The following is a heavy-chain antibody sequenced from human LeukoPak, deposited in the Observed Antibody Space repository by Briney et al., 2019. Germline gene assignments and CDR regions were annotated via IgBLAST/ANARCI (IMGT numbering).Heavy chain of an antibody. J-gene: IGHJ5*02. CDR3: ARDLTSTSWEGFDP. D-gene: IGHD2-2*01. CDR2: INSDGSST. Sequence: GGSLRLSCATSGFTFSSYWMHWVRQAPGKGLVWASRINSDGSSTNYADSVKGRFTISRGNAKISLYLQMNSLRAEDTAVYYCARDLTSTSWEGFDPWGQGTLVTVSS. V-gene: IGHV3-74*01. CDR1: GFTFSSYW.